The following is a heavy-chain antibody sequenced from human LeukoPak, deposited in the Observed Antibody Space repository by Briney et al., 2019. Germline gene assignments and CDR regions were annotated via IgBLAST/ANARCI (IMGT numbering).Heavy chain of an antibody. CDR2: INPNSGGT. CDR1: GYTFTSYY. D-gene: IGHD2-21*02. Sequence: GASVKVSCKASGYTFTSYYMHWVRQAPGQGLEWMGWINPNSGGTNYAQKFQGRVTMTRDTSISTAYMELSRLRSDDTAVYYCARRYCGGDCYSPEDAFDIWGQGTMVTVSS. CDR3: ARRYCGGDCYSPEDAFDI. V-gene: IGHV1-2*02. J-gene: IGHJ3*02.